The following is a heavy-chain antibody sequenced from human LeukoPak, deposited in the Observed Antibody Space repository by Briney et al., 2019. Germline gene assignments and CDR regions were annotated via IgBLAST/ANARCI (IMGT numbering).Heavy chain of an antibody. D-gene: IGHD3-3*01. J-gene: IGHJ3*02. CDR3: ARDWSASDAFDI. Sequence: GGSLRLSCAASGFTFSSYAMTWVRQAPGRGLEWVSAISGSGGSTYYADSVKGRFTISRDNSKNTLYLQMNSLRAEDTAVYYCARDWSASDAFDIWGQGTMVTVSS. V-gene: IGHV3-23*01. CDR2: ISGSGGST. CDR1: GFTFSSYA.